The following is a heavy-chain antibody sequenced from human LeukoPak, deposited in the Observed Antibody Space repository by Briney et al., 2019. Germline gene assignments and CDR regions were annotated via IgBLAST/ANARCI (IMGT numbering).Heavy chain of an antibody. V-gene: IGHV5-51*01. CDR2: IYPGDSDT. Sequence: GESLKISCKGSGYSFTSYWIGWVRQMPGKGLEWMGIIYPGDSDTRYSPSFQGQVTISADKSISTAYLQWSSLKASDTAMHYCARRLWFGELVNAFDIWGQGTMVTVSS. CDR3: ARRLWFGELVNAFDI. CDR1: GYSFTSYW. D-gene: IGHD3-10*01. J-gene: IGHJ3*02.